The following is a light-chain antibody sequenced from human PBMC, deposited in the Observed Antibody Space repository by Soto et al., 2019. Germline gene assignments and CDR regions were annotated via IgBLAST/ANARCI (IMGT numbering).Light chain of an antibody. CDR3: QQYNNWPPKT. J-gene: IGKJ1*01. CDR1: QSVSSN. Sequence: EIVMTQSPATVSVSPGERATLSCRASQSVSSNLAWYQQKPGQAPRLLIYGASTRATGIPARFSGSGSGTEFTLTISSLQSEDFAVYYCQQYNNWPPKTFGQGTKVDNK. CDR2: GAS. V-gene: IGKV3-15*01.